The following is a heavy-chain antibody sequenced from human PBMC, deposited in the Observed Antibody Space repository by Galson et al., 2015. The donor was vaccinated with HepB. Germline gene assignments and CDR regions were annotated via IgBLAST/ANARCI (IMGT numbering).Heavy chain of an antibody. J-gene: IGHJ4*02. CDR3: ARGLRTRDERKTYYDFWSGSYYFDD. CDR2: IIPIFGTA. Sequence: SVKVSCKASGVTFSRYAISWVRQAPGQGLEWMGGIIPIFGTANYAQKFQGRVTITADESTCTAYMELSSLRSEDTAVYYCARGLRTRDERKTYYDFWSGSYYFDDCGQGTLVTVSS. V-gene: IGHV1-69*13. D-gene: IGHD3-3*01. CDR1: GVTFSRYA.